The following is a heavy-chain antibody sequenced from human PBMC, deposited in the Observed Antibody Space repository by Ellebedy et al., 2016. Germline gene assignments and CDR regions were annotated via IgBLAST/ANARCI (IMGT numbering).Heavy chain of an antibody. CDR3: ARGYRWFDP. J-gene: IGHJ5*02. CDR1: GFTFSPHS. D-gene: IGHD1-14*01. Sequence: GGSLRLSCAASGFTFSPHSMNWVRQAPGKGLEWVASISGSSADILYADSVQGRFTISRDNAKNSLYLQMNSLTAADTAVYYCARGYRWFDPWGQGTLVTVSS. V-gene: IGHV3-21*01. CDR2: ISGSSADI.